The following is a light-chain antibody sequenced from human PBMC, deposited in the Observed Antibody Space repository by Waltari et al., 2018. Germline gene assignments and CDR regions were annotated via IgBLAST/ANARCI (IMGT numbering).Light chain of an antibody. J-gene: IGLJ2*01. CDR2: DNY. V-gene: IGLV1-51*01. CDR3: ATWDNSLTAVV. Sequence: QSVLTQPPSVSAAPGQKVTISCSGSSSNIGNYFVSWYHQLPGATPKLLIYDNYKRPSGIPDRFSASTAGTSATLDITGLQIGDEADYYCATWDNSLTAVVFGGGTKLTVL. CDR1: SSNIGNYF.